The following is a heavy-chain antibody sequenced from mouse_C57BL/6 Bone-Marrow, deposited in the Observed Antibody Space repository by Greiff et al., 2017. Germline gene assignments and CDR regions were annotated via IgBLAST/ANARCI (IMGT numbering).Heavy chain of an antibody. CDR1: GYAFSTSW. J-gene: IGHJ2*01. V-gene: IGHV1-80*01. D-gene: IGHD4-1*01. CDR3: ARDWDYFDY. CDR2: IYPGDGDT. Sequence: QVQLQQSGAELVKPGASVKISCKVSGYAFSTSWMNWVKQRPGKGLEWIGQIYPGDGDTNYNGKFKGKATLTADKSSSTAYMQLSSLTSEDSAVYFCARDWDYFDYRGQGTTRT.